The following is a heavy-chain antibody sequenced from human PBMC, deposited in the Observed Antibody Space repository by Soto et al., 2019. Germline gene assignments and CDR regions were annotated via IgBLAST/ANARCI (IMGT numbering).Heavy chain of an antibody. D-gene: IGHD3-10*01. CDR2: IIPIFGIK. Sequence: QMQLVQSGAEVKERGSSVKISCKTSVGTFNTYALTWVRQAPGQGLEWIGGIIPIFGIKNVAQRFQGRVTTNGDESLTTAYMEMTSLTSDDTAVYYCAKDAGDHWGQGTLVTVSS. V-gene: IGHV1-69*01. J-gene: IGHJ4*02. CDR3: AKDAGDH. CDR1: VGTFNTYA.